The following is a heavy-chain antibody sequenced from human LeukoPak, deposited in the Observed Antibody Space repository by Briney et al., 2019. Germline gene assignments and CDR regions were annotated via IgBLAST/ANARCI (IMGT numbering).Heavy chain of an antibody. CDR1: GGTFSSYA. CDR3: WWRSNYGELHPGY. CDR2: IIPIFGTA. Sequence: SVKVSCKASGGTFSSYAISLVRQAPGQGLEWMGRIIPIFGTANYAQKFQGRVMITTEESTSTAYMELRSLRSEDTAVYYCWWRSNYGELHPGYWGQGTLVTVSS. D-gene: IGHD4-17*01. V-gene: IGHV1-69*05. J-gene: IGHJ4*02.